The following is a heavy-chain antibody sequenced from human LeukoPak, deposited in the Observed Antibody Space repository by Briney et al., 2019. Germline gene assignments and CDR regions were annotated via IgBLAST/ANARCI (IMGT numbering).Heavy chain of an antibody. D-gene: IGHD3-3*01. Sequence: QAGGSLRLSCAASGFTFSSYAVSWVRQAPGKGLEWVSAVTGNGGSTFYADSVKGRITISRDNSKNTLYLQMNSLRAEDTAVYYCAKESVMSYDFWSSYYFDYWGQGTLVTVSS. V-gene: IGHV3-23*01. J-gene: IGHJ4*02. CDR2: VTGNGGST. CDR1: GFTFSSYA. CDR3: AKESVMSYDFWSSYYFDY.